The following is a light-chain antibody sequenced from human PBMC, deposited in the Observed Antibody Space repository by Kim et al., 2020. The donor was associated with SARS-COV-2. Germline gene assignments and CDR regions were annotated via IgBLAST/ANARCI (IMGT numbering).Light chain of an antibody. CDR1: ALQKQY. CDR3: QSADNSGTYVV. V-gene: IGLV3-25*03. Sequence: PRQTARMSCSRDALQKQYGYWYQQRPGQAPVLGIYKDSERPSGIPERFSGSSSGATVTLTISGVQAEDEADYHCQSADNSGTYVVFGGGTQLTVL. CDR2: KDS. J-gene: IGLJ2*01.